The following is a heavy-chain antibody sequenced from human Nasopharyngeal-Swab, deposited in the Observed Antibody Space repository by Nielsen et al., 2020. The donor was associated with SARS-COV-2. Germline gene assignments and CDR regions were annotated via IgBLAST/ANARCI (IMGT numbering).Heavy chain of an antibody. CDR2: INPNSGGT. CDR3: ARDGEVTSGFDP. Sequence: ASVKVSCKAPGYTFTGYYMHWVRQAPGQGLEWMGWINPNSGGTNYAQKLQGRVTMTRDTSISTAYMELSRLRSDDTAVYYCARDGEVTSGFDPWGQGTLVTVSS. J-gene: IGHJ5*02. D-gene: IGHD4-17*01. V-gene: IGHV1-2*02. CDR1: GYTFTGYY.